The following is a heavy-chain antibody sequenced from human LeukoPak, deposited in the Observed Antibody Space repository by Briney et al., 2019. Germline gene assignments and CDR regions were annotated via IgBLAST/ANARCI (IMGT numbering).Heavy chain of an antibody. J-gene: IGHJ6*03. CDR1: GFPFSSYA. CDR3: AKATVYYYYMDV. CDR2: ISGSGGST. Sequence: GGSLRLSCAASGFPFSSYAMSWVRQAPGKGLEWVSAISGSGGSTYYADSVKGRFTISRDNSKNTLYLQMNSLRAEDTAVYYCAKATVYYYYMDVWGKGTTVTVSS. V-gene: IGHV3-23*01.